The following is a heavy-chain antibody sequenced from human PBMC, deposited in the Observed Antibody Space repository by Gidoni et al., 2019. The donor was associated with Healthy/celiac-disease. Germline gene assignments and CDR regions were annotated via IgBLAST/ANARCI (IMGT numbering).Heavy chain of an antibody. CDR3: ARQGSTVGGLDY. J-gene: IGHJ4*02. D-gene: IGHD4-17*01. V-gene: IGHV4-59*08. CDR2: IYYSGST. Sequence: KGLEWIGYIYYSGSTNYTTSLKSRVTISVDTSKNQFSLKLSSVTAADTAVYYCARQGSTVGGLDYWGQGTLVTVSS.